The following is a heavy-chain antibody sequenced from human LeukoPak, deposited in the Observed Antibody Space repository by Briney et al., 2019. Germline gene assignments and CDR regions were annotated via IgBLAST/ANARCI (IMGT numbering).Heavy chain of an antibody. CDR2: IRYDGSNK. CDR1: GFTFSSYG. J-gene: IGHJ3*02. Sequence: GGSLRLSCAASGFTFSSYGMHWVRQAPGKGLEWVAFIRYDGSNKYYADSVKGRFTISRDNSKNTLLLQMNSLRAGDTAVYYCAKDRPSSGWGGDAFDIWGQGTMVTVSS. V-gene: IGHV3-30*02. CDR3: AKDRPSSGWGGDAFDI. D-gene: IGHD6-19*01.